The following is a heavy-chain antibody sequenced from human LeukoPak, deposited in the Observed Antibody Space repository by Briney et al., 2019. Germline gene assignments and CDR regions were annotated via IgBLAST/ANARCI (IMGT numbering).Heavy chain of an antibody. V-gene: IGHV3-7*04. CDR2: IKQDGSEK. D-gene: IGHD3-22*01. Sequence: GGSLRLSCAASGFTFSSYWMSWVRQAPGKGLDWVANIKQDGSEKYYVDSVKGRFTISRDNAKNSLYLQMNSLRAEDTAVYYCAGDDYYDSSGYYGSSVYWGQGTLVTVSS. J-gene: IGHJ4*02. CDR3: AGDDYYDSSGYYGSSVY. CDR1: GFTFSSYW.